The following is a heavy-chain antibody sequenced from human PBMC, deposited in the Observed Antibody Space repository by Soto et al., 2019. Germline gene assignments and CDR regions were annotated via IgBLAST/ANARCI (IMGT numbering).Heavy chain of an antibody. J-gene: IGHJ5*02. CDR1: GGSISSSSYY. CDR2: IYYSGST. V-gene: IGHV4-39*01. CDR3: ARHHIGDYDFWSGYHTGDWFDP. Sequence: QLQLQESGPGLVKPSETLSLTCTVSGGSISSSSYYWGWIRQPPGKGLEWIGSIYYSGSTYYNPSLKSRVTISVDTSKNQFSLKLSSVTAADTAVYYCARHHIGDYDFWSGYHTGDWFDPWGQGTLVTVSS. D-gene: IGHD3-3*01.